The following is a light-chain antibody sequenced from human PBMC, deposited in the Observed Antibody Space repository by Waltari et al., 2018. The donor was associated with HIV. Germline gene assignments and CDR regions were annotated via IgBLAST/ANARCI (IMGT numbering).Light chain of an antibody. CDR2: GQN. CDR1: CLRFYY. J-gene: IGLJ2*01. CDR3: DSRDTSGNHVV. V-gene: IGLV3-19*01. Sequence: SSELTQDPAVSVALGQTVRITCQGDCLRFYYATWYQQKPGQAPFLLVYGQNNRPSGIPDRFSGSSSGNTASLTITGAQAEDEADYYCDSRDTSGNHVVFGGGTKVTVL.